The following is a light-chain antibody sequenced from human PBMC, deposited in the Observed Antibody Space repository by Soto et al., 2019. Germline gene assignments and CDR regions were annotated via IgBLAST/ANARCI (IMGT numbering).Light chain of an antibody. Sequence: EIVLTQSPGTLSLSPGERATLSCRASQSVSSSSLAWYQQKPGQAPRLLIYGASYRATGIPDRFSGSGSGTAFILTISRLEPEDFALYYCQQYGSSPLTFGQGTKVEIK. J-gene: IGKJ1*01. V-gene: IGKV3-20*01. CDR3: QQYGSSPLT. CDR2: GAS. CDR1: QSVSSSS.